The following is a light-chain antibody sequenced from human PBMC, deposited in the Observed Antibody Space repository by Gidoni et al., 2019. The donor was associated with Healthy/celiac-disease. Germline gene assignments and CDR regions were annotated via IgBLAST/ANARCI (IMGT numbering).Light chain of an antibody. V-gene: IGKV3-11*01. CDR3: QQRSNWSLT. CDR1: QSVSSY. J-gene: IGKJ4*01. Sequence: VLTQSPATLSLSPGERATLSCRASQSVSSYLAWYQQKPGQAPRLLIYDASNRATGIPARFSGSGSGTDFTLTISSLEPEDFAVYYCQQRSNWSLTFXGXTKVEIK. CDR2: DAS.